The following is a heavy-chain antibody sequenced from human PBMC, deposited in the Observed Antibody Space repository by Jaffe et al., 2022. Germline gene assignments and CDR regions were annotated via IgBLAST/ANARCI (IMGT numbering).Heavy chain of an antibody. Sequence: QVQLQQWGAGLLKPSETLSLTCAVYGGSFSGYYWSWIRQPPGKGLEWIGEINHSGSTNYNPSLKSRVTISLDTSKNQFSLKLSSVTAADTAVYYCARVRVYYYDSSGYYYKRGYFDYWGQGTLVTVSS. J-gene: IGHJ4*02. D-gene: IGHD3-22*01. CDR1: GGSFSGYY. CDR2: INHSGST. CDR3: ARVRVYYYDSSGYYYKRGYFDY. V-gene: IGHV4-34*01.